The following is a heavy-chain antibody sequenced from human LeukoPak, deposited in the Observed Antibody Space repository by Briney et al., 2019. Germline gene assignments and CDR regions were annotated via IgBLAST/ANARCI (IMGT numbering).Heavy chain of an antibody. V-gene: IGHV3-7*03. J-gene: IGHJ4*02. CDR1: GFTFSNYW. CDR2: IKEDGSDK. CDR3: AKDRTRQAY. D-gene: IGHD3-3*01. Sequence: PGGSLRLSCAASGFTFSNYWMSWVRQTPGKGLEWVANIKEDGSDKYYVDSLKGQFTISRDNAKNSLYLQMNSLRAEDTAVYYCAKDRTRQAYWGQGTLVTVSS.